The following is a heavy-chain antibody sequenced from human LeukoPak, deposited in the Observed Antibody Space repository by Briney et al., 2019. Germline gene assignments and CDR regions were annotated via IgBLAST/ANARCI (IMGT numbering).Heavy chain of an antibody. Sequence: GGSLRLSCAASGFTFSSYSMNWVRQAPGKGLEWVSSISSSSSYIYYADSVKGRFTISRDNAKNSLYLQMNSLRGEDTAVYYCARDRRDGYRRQWGRGLAFDIWGQGTMVTVSS. CDR1: GFTFSSYS. D-gene: IGHD5-24*01. CDR2: ISSSSSYI. J-gene: IGHJ3*02. CDR3: ARDRRDGYRRQWGRGLAFDI. V-gene: IGHV3-21*01.